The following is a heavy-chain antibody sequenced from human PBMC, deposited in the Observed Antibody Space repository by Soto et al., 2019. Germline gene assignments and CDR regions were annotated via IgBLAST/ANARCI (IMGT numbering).Heavy chain of an antibody. Sequence: YGGSRVSKDPGKGLEWIAYINRRGVTHYADSVEGRFTISRDNAQNSLFLQMLSLRDEDTAVYYCARDAHAINSYYLDFWGQAALVTRSS. J-gene: IGHJ4*02. CDR3: ARDAHAINSYYLDF. CDR1: YG. CDR2: INRRGVT. D-gene: IGHD3-22*01. V-gene: IGHV3-48*02.